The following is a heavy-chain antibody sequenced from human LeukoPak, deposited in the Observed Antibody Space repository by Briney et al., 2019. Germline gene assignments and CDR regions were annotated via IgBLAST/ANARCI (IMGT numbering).Heavy chain of an antibody. V-gene: IGHV4-61*08. CDR2: IYYSGST. J-gene: IGHJ4*02. Sequence: SETLSLTCTVSGGSISSGDYYWSWVRQPPGKGLEWIGYIYYSGSTNYNPSLKSRVTISVDTSKNQFSLKLSSVTAADTAVYYCARTPYYYDSSGYPARYFDYWGQGTLVTVSS. D-gene: IGHD3-22*01. CDR3: ARTPYYYDSSGYPARYFDY. CDR1: GGSISSGDYY.